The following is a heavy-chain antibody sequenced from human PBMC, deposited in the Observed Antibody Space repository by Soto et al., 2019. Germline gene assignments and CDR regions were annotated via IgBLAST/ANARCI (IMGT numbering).Heavy chain of an antibody. CDR2: TYYRSKWYN. CDR3: ARERGVWLEYSSSRSAFDI. CDR1: RDSVSSNSAA. V-gene: IGHV6-1*01. D-gene: IGHD6-6*01. J-gene: IGHJ3*02. Sequence: SQTLSLTCAISRDSVSSNSAAWNWIRQSPSRGLEWLGRTYYRSKWYNDYAVSVKSRITINPDTSKNQFSLQLNSVTPEDTAVYCCARERGVWLEYSSSRSAFDIWGQGTMVTVSS.